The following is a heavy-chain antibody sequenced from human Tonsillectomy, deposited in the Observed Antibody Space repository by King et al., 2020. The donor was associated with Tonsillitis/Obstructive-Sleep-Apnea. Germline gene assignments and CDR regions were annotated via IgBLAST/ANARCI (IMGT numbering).Heavy chain of an antibody. Sequence: VQLQQWGAGLLKPSETLSLTCAVYGGSFSGYYWSWIRQPPGKGLEWIGEINHSGSTNYNPSLKSRVTISVDTSKNQFSLKLSSVTAADTAVYYCARGGGHDAFDIWGQGTMVTVSS. V-gene: IGHV4-34*01. J-gene: IGHJ3*02. CDR1: GGSFSGYY. CDR3: ARGGGHDAFDI. CDR2: INHSGST. D-gene: IGHD6-25*01.